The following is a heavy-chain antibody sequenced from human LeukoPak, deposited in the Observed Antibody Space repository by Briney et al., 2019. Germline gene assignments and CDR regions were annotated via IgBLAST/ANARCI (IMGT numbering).Heavy chain of an antibody. CDR2: ISGSGGST. Sequence: GGSLRLSCAASGFTFSSYAMSWVRQAPGKGLEWVSAISGSGGSTYYADSVKGRFTISRYNSKNTLYLQMNSLRAEDTAVYYCARGPYDSSGYIYYYYYGMDVWGQGTTVTVSS. CDR3: ARGPYDSSGYIYYYYYGMDV. V-gene: IGHV3-23*01. D-gene: IGHD3-22*01. J-gene: IGHJ6*02. CDR1: GFTFSSYA.